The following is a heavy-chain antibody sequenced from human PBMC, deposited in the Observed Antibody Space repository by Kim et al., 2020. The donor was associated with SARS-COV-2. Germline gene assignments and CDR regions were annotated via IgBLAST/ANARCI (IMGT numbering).Heavy chain of an antibody. J-gene: IGHJ4*02. CDR1: GGTFSSYA. CDR2: IIPIFGTA. Sequence: SVKVSCKASGGTFSSYAISWVRQAPGQGLEWMGGIIPIFGTANYAQKFQGRVTITADESTSTAYMELSSLRSEDTAVYYCARERTHYDSSGYYYMSGGDLIYFDYWGQGTLVTVSS. V-gene: IGHV1-69*13. D-gene: IGHD3-22*01. CDR3: ARERTHYDSSGYYYMSGGDLIYFDY.